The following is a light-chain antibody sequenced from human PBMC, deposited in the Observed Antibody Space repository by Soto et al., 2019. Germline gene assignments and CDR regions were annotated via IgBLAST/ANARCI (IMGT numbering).Light chain of an antibody. CDR2: AAS. J-gene: IGKJ3*01. CDR1: QSISSY. V-gene: IGKV1-39*01. CDR3: QQIYSSPFT. Sequence: DIQMTQSPSSLSASVGDRVTITCRASQSISSYLNWYQQKPGKAPNLLIYAASSLQSGVPSKFSGSGSGTDFTLTISSLQPDYVATYYCQQIYSSPFTFGPGTKVDIK.